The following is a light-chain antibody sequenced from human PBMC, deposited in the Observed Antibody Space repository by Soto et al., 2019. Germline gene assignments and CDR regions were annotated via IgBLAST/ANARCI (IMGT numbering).Light chain of an antibody. CDR1: SGRIANNY. CDR3: QSYDNSNDVV. J-gene: IGLJ2*01. CDR2: EDN. Sequence: NFMLSQPHSVSESPGKTVTISCTRSSGRIANNYVQWYQQRPGSSPTTVIYEDNRRPSGIPDRFSASIDISSNSASLTISGLATEDEADYYCQSYDNSNDVVFGGGTKLTVL. V-gene: IGLV6-57*01.